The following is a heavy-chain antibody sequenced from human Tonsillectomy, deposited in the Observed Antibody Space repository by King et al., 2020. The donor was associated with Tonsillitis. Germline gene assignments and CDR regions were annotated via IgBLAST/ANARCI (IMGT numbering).Heavy chain of an antibody. V-gene: IGHV4-38-2*01. D-gene: IGHD2-15*01. CDR2: IYHSGST. CDR1: GYSISSGYY. Sequence: QLQESGPGLVKPSETLSLTCAVSGYSISSGYYWGWIRQPPGKGLEWIGSIYHSGSTYYNPSLKSRVTISVDTSKNQFSLKLRSVTAADPAVYYCARGGGRGGHDAFDIWGQGTMVTVSS. J-gene: IGHJ3*02. CDR3: ARGGGRGGHDAFDI.